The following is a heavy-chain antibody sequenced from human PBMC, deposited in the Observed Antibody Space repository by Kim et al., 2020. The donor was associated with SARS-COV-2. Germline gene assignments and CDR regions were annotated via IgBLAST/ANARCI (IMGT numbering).Heavy chain of an antibody. V-gene: IGHV3-11*06. CDR3: ARDFQSGYSYGFYYYGMDV. Sequence: GRFTIPRDNAKNSLYLQMNSLRAEDTAVYYCARDFQSGYSYGFYYYGMDVWGQGTTVTVSS. J-gene: IGHJ6*02. D-gene: IGHD5-18*01.